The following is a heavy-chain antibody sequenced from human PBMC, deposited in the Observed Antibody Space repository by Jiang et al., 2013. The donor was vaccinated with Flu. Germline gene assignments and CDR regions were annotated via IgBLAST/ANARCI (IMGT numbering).Heavy chain of an antibody. J-gene: IGHJ5*01. CDR3: ARAKRAGLYDTSGFYYREGEYNSFDS. Sequence: SGAEVKKPGASVTVSCKASGYPFIRYYIHWVRQAPGQGLECLGWINPNTGDTKFSQKFQDRVTMTRDTSINTVYMELSRLTSDDTAVYYCARAKRAGLYDTSGFYYREGEYNSFDSWGQGTPSHRLL. CDR1: GYPFIRYY. CDR2: INPNTGDT. V-gene: IGHV1-2*02. D-gene: IGHD3-22*01.